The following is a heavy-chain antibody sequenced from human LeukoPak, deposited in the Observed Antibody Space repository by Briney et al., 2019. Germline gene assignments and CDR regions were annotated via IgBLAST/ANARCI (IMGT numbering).Heavy chain of an antibody. CDR1: GGSISSYY. CDR3: AREPIKYCGGGSCHYGRIPDY. J-gene: IGHJ4*02. CDR2: IYYSGST. V-gene: IGHV4-59*01. Sequence: PSETLSLTCTVSGGSISSYYWSWIRQPPGKGLEWIGYIYYSGSTNYNPSLKSRVTISVDTSKNQFSLKLSSVTAADTAVYYCAREPIKYCGGGSCHYGRIPDYWGQGTLVSVSS. D-gene: IGHD2-15*01.